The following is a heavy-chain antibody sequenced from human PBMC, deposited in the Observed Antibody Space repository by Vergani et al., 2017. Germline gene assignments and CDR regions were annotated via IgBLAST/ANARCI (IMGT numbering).Heavy chain of an antibody. V-gene: IGHV1-2*02. D-gene: IGHD2-2*02. CDR2: INPNSGGT. CDR1: GYTFTGYY. Sequence: QVQLVQSGAEVKKPGASVKVPCKASGYTFTGYYMHWVRQAPGQGLEWMGWINPNSGGTKYSQKFQGRVTMTTDTAISTAYMELSRLRSDDTTVYYCARDELGYCSRTSCYRYAFDSWGQGTMVTVSS. J-gene: IGHJ3*02. CDR3: ARDELGYCSRTSCYRYAFDS.